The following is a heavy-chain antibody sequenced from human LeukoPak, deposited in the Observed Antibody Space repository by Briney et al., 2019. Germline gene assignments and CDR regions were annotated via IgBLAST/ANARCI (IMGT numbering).Heavy chain of an antibody. CDR2: MYYSGSS. J-gene: IGHJ3*02. CDR1: GGSIISHF. D-gene: IGHD4-23*01. Sequence: SETLSLTCTVSGGSIISHFWSWIRQAPGKGLEWIGYMYYSGSSNYNPSLKSRVTISVDTSKNQFSLKLISVTAADTAVYYCATSGLYGGNSIDAFDIWGQGTMVAVSS. CDR3: ATSGLYGGNSIDAFDI. V-gene: IGHV4-59*08.